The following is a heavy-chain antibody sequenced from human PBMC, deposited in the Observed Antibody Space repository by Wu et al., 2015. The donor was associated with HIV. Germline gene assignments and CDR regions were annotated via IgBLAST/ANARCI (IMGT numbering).Heavy chain of an antibody. J-gene: IGHJ3*02. CDR3: AAEIYDSSGYGAFDI. Sequence: QMQLVQSGPEVKKPGTSVKVSCKASGLTFTSSAMQRVRQARGQRLEWIGWIVVGSGNTNYAQKFQERVTITRDMSTSTVYMELSSLRSEDTAVYYCAAEIYDSSGYGAFDIWGQGTMVTVSS. CDR1: GLTFTSSA. V-gene: IGHV1-58*02. D-gene: IGHD3-22*01. CDR2: IVVGSGNT.